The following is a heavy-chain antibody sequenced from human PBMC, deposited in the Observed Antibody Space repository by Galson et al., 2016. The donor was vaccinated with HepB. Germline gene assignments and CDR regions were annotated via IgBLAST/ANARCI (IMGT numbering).Heavy chain of an antibody. CDR1: GFTFSSYA. D-gene: IGHD6-13*01. CDR3: ARVVAAACTYFDY. J-gene: IGHJ4*02. Sequence: SLRLSCAASGFTFSSYAMHWVRQAPGKGLEWVAVISYDGSNKYYADSVKGRFTISRDNSKNTLYLQMNSLRAEDTAVYYCARVVAAACTYFDYWGQGTLVTVSS. CDR2: ISYDGSNK. V-gene: IGHV3-30-3*01.